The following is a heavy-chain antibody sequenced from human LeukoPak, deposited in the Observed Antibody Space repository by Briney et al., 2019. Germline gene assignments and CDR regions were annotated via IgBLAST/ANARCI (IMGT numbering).Heavy chain of an antibody. J-gene: IGHJ5*02. Sequence: ASVKVSCKASGYTFTAYYMHWVRQAPGQGLEWMGWINPNSGGTNYAQKFQGRVTMTRDTSITTAYMELSRLTSDDTAVYYCARNYDGCDYLPLYGWFDPWGQGTLVTVSS. CDR3: ARNYDGCDYLPLYGWFDP. CDR1: GYTFTAYY. D-gene: IGHD3-22*01. V-gene: IGHV1-2*02. CDR2: INPNSGGT.